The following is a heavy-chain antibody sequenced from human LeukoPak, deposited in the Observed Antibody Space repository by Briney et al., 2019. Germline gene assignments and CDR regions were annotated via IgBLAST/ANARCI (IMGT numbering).Heavy chain of an antibody. Sequence: SETLSLTCAVYGGSFSGYYWSWIRQPPGKGLEWIGEINHSGSTNYNPSLKSRVTISVDTSKNQFSLKLSSVTAADTAVYYCARDISSWSELYYYYYMDVWGKGTTVTVSS. CDR2: INHSGST. V-gene: IGHV4-34*01. J-gene: IGHJ6*03. CDR3: ARDISSWSELYYYYYMDV. CDR1: GGSFSGYY. D-gene: IGHD6-6*01.